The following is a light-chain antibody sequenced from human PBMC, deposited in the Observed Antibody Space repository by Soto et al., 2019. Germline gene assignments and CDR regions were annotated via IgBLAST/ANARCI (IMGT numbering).Light chain of an antibody. V-gene: IGKV3-20*01. J-gene: IGKJ1*01. Sequence: EIVLMQSPGTLSLSPGERATLSCRASQSVRSNYLAWYQQKPGRAPRLLIYGASSRATGIPDRFSGSGSGTDFTLTISRLEPEDFAVYYCQQYGSSTWTFGQGTKVDIK. CDR1: QSVRSNY. CDR3: QQYGSSTWT. CDR2: GAS.